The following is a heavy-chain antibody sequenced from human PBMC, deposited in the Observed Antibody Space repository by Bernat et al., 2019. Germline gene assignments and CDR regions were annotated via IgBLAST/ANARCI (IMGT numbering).Heavy chain of an antibody. CDR3: ARARKQLPGGGFWFDP. CDR1: GFTVSSNY. D-gene: IGHD3-16*01. V-gene: IGHV3-53*01. Sequence: EVQLVESGGGLIQPGGSLRLSCAASGFTVSSNYMSWVRQAPGKGLEWVSVIYSGGSTYYADSVNGRFTISRDTSKTTLYLQMNSLRAEDTAVYYCARARKQLPGGGFWFDPWGQGTLVTVSS. CDR2: IYSGGST. J-gene: IGHJ5*02.